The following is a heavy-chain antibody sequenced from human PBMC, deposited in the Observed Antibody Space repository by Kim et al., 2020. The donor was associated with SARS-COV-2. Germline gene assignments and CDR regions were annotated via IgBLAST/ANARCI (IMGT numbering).Heavy chain of an antibody. Sequence: GGSLRLSCAASGFTVSSNYMSWVRQAPGKGLEWVSIIYSGGSTYYADSVKGRFTISRDNSKNTLYLQMNSLRADDTAVYYCARGPEPDYFDYWGQGTLVTVSS. V-gene: IGHV3-53*01. CDR3: ARGPEPDYFDY. CDR1: GFTVSSNY. J-gene: IGHJ4*02. CDR2: IYSGGST.